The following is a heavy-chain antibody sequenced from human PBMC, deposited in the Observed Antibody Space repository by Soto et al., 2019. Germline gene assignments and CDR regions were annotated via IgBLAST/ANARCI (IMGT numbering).Heavy chain of an antibody. CDR2: IIPIIGII. CDR1: GGTFSTYT. CDR3: ARALYYYDSSGSPAFGPPDLTPFDY. D-gene: IGHD3-22*01. Sequence: SVKVSCKASGGTFSTYTITWVRQAPGQGLEWMGRIIPIIGIINYAQKFQGRVTMTRDTSTSTVYMELSSLRSEDTAVYYCARALYYYDSSGSPAFGPPDLTPFDYWGQGTLVTVSS. V-gene: IGHV1-69*02. J-gene: IGHJ4*02.